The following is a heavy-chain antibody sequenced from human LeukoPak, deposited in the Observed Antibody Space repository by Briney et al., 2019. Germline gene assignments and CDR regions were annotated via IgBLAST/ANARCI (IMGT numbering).Heavy chain of an antibody. D-gene: IGHD3-3*01. CDR3: ARVITIFGVVIGPGAFDI. CDR2: IYTSGST. CDR1: GGSISSGSYY. V-gene: IGHV4-61*02. J-gene: IGHJ3*02. Sequence: NPSQTLSLTCTVSGGSISSGSYYWSWIRQPAGKGLEWIGRIYTSGSTNYNPSLKSRVTISVDTSKNQFSLKLSSVTAADTAVYYCARVITIFGVVIGPGAFDIWGQGTMVTVSS.